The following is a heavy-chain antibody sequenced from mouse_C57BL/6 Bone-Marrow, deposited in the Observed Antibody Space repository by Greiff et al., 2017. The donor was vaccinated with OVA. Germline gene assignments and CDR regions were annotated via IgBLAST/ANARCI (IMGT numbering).Heavy chain of an antibody. D-gene: IGHD2-4*01. CDR1: GYTFTSYW. J-gene: IGHJ3*01. Sequence: QVQLKQPGAELVMPGASVKLSCKASGYTFTSYWMHWVKQRPGQGLEWIGEIDPSDSYTNYNQKFKGKSTLTVDKSSSTAYMQLSSLTSEDSAVYYCARCDYDAWFAYWGQGTLVTVSA. CDR2: IDPSDSYT. V-gene: IGHV1-69*01. CDR3: ARCDYDAWFAY.